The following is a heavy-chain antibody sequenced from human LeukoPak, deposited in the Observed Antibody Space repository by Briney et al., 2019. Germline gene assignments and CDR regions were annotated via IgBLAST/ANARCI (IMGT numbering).Heavy chain of an antibody. CDR3: EKSEKTHHEPFFFY. CDR1: GLTFSRYW. J-gene: IGHJ4*02. CDR2: IKDDGSEK. D-gene: IGHD1-14*01. Sequence: GGSLRLSCAASGLTFSRYWMTWARQAPGKGLEWVANIKDDGSEKYYVDSVKGRFSISRDNAKNSLYLQMNSLRADDTAVSSCEKSEKTHHEPFFFYCVQGTLVTVSS. V-gene: IGHV3-7*01.